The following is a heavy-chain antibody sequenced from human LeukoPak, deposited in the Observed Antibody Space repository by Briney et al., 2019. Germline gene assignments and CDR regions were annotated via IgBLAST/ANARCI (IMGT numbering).Heavy chain of an antibody. CDR2: ISYDGSNK. J-gene: IGHJ6*02. CDR3: ARDRRHPIGYSSSWWNYYYGMDV. Sequence: GGSLRLSCAASGFTFSSYGMHWVRQAPGKGLEWVAVISYDGSNKYYADSVKGRFTISRDNSKNTLYLQMNSLRAEDTAVYYCARDRRHPIGYSSSWWNYYYGMDVWGQGTTVTVSS. CDR1: GFTFSSYG. V-gene: IGHV3-30*03. D-gene: IGHD6-13*01.